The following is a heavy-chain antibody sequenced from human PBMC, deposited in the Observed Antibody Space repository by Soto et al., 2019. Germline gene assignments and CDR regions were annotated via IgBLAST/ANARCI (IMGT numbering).Heavy chain of an antibody. CDR3: ASSYSNYALIDYYYYGMDV. CDR2: INAGNGNT. CDR1: GYTFTSYA. V-gene: IGHV1-3*01. Sequence: QVQLVQSGAEVKKPGASVKVSCKASGYTFTSYAMHWVRQAPGQRLEWMGWINAGNGNTKYSQKFQGRVTITRDTHXXXAXXELSSLRSEDTAVYYCASSYSNYALIDYYYYGMDVWGQGTTVTVSS. J-gene: IGHJ6*02. D-gene: IGHD4-4*01.